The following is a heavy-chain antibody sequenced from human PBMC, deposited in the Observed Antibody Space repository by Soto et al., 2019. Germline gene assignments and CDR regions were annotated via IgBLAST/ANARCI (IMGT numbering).Heavy chain of an antibody. CDR1: GFTLSSYA. CDR2: ISFDGNNG. V-gene: IGHV3-30-3*01. Sequence: QVQLVESGGGAVRPGRSLRLSCAASGFTLSSYAMYWVRQAPGKGLEWVAFISFDGNNGYADSVKGRFTISRDNSKNTVYLQMNSLRGEDTAVYYCARDRSDVWGQGTLVTVSS. CDR3: ARDRSDV. J-gene: IGHJ4*02.